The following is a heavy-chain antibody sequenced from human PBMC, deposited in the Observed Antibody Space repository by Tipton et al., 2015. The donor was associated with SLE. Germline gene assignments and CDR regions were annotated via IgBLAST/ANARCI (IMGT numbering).Heavy chain of an antibody. Sequence: TLSLTCTVSGGSLKNFYWSWIRQPPGKGLEWIGYIYSDGDTKFNPSLKSRIAMSVDTSKNQFSLKLSSVTAADTAVYYCACDSNASSEYYYFRGPDFRGQGTLVTVSS. V-gene: IGHV4-59*12. J-gene: IGHJ4*02. D-gene: IGHD3-22*01. CDR1: GGSLKNFY. CDR3: ACDSNASSEYYYFRGPDF. CDR2: IYSDGDT.